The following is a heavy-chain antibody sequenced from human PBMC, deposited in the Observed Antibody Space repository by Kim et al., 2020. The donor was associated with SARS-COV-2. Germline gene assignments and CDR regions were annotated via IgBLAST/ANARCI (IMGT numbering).Heavy chain of an antibody. Sequence: GNTGYARKFQCRVTMTRDTSINTAYMELPSLRSEDTAVYYCARYGDPSLDCWGQGTLVSVSS. CDR3: ARYGDPSLDC. V-gene: IGHV1-8*01. J-gene: IGHJ4*02. CDR2: GNT. D-gene: IGHD7-27*01.